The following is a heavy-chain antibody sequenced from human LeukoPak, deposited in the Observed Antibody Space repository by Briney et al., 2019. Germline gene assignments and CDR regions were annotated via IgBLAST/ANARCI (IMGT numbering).Heavy chain of an antibody. CDR2: IIPILGIA. V-gene: IGHV1-69*04. CDR1: GGTFSSYA. J-gene: IGHJ3*02. D-gene: IGHD3-10*01. CDR3: ARDLAYYYGSGTLGRAFDI. Sequence: SVKVSCKASGGTFSSYAISWVRQAPGQGLEWMGRIIPILGIANYAQKFQGRVTVTADKSTSTAYMELSSLRSEDTAVYYCARDLAYYYGSGTLGRAFDIWGQGTMVTVSS.